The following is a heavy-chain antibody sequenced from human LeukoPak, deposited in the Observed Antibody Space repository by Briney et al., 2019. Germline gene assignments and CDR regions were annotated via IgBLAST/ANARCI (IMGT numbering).Heavy chain of an antibody. CDR1: GYTFTGYY. V-gene: IGHV1-2*02. CDR3: ARVDRGYYDYVWGSYRPIDC. Sequence: GASVKVSCKASGYTFTGYYMHWVRQAPGQGLEWMGWINPNSGGTNYAQKFQGRVTMTRDTSISTAYMELSRLRSGDTAVYYCARVDRGYYDYVWGSYRPIDCWGQGTLVTVSS. J-gene: IGHJ4*02. D-gene: IGHD3-16*02. CDR2: INPNSGGT.